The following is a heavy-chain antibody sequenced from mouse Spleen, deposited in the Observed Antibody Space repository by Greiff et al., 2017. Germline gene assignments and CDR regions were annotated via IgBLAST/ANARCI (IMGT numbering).Heavy chain of an antibody. D-gene: IGHD3-3*01. CDR1: GYAFSSSW. CDR3: ARGRDEDYFDY. Sequence: QVQLKESGPELVKPGASVKISCKASGYAFSSSWMNWVKQRPGKGLEWIGRIYPGDGDTNYNGKFKGKATLTADKSSSTAYMQLSSLTSEDSAVYFCARGRDEDYFDYWGQGTTLTVSS. J-gene: IGHJ2*01. CDR2: IYPGDGDT. V-gene: IGHV1-82*01.